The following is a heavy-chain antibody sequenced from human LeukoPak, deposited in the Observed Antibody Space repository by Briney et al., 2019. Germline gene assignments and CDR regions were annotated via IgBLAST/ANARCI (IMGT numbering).Heavy chain of an antibody. CDR3: ARGITGTTFFYYYYYMDV. Sequence: SVKVSCKASGGTFSSYAISWVRQAPGQGLEWMGGIIPIFGTANYAQKFQGRVTITADKSTSTAYMELSSLRSEDTAVYYCARGITGTTFFYYYYYMDVWGKGTTVTISS. D-gene: IGHD1-20*01. J-gene: IGHJ6*03. CDR1: GGTFSSYA. V-gene: IGHV1-69*06. CDR2: IIPIFGTA.